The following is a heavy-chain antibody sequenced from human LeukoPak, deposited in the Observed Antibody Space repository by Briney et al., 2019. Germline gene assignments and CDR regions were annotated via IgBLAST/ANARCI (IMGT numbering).Heavy chain of an antibody. J-gene: IGHJ6*03. CDR1: GFTFSSYW. Sequence: PGGSLRLSCAASGFTFSSYWMSWVRQAPGKGLEWVANIKQDGSEKYYVDSVKGRFTISRDNAKNSLYLQMNSLRAEDTAVYYCARKNPRMIEGRYYYYYYYMDVWGKGTTVTISS. D-gene: IGHD3-22*01. CDR3: ARKNPRMIEGRYYYYYYYMDV. CDR2: IKQDGSEK. V-gene: IGHV3-7*01.